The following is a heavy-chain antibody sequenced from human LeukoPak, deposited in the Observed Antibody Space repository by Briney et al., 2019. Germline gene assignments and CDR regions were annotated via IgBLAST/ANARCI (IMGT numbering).Heavy chain of an antibody. J-gene: IGHJ4*02. CDR3: ARGPSHYDFWSGYSYYFDY. Sequence: GGSLRLSCAASGFTFKTYTMHWVRQAPGMGLEWVSSISSSGSTIYYADSVKGRFTISRDNAKNSLYLQMNSLRAEDTAVYYCARGPSHYDFWSGYSYYFDYWGQGTLVTVSS. CDR1: GFTFKTYT. D-gene: IGHD3-3*01. CDR2: ISSSGSTI. V-gene: IGHV3-48*04.